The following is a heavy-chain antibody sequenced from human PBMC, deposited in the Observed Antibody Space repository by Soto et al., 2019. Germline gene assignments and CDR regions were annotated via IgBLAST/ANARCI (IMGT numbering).Heavy chain of an antibody. CDR2: IIPILVIA. J-gene: IGHJ6*02. Sequence: QVQLVQSGAEVKKPGSSVKVSCKASGGTFSSYTISWVRQAPGQGLEWMGRIIPILVIANYAQKFQGRVTITADKSTSTAYMELSSLRSEDTAVYSCARETVATTPGSYYYYGMDVWGQGTTVTVSS. CDR1: GGTFSSYT. V-gene: IGHV1-69*08. CDR3: ARETVATTPGSYYYYGMDV. D-gene: IGHD5-12*01.